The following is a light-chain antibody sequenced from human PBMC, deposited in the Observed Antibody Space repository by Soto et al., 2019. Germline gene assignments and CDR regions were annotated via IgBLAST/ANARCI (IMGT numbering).Light chain of an antibody. J-gene: IGKJ2*03. CDR1: QTINTW. Sequence: DIQMTQSPSTLSASVGDRVTITCRASQTINTWLAWYQQRPGRAPKLLIYKASSLESGVPSRFSGSGSGTEFALTISSLQPDDFASYYCQQYNSYQYSFGQGTMLEIK. V-gene: IGKV1-5*03. CDR3: QQYNSYQYS. CDR2: KAS.